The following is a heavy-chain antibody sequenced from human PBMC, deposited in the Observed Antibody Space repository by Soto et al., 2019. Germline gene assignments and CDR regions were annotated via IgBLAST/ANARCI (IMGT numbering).Heavy chain of an antibody. D-gene: IGHD5-12*01. CDR3: ARGQGATILTPLDY. V-gene: IGHV4-34*01. J-gene: IGHJ4*02. Sequence: QVRLQQWGAGLLKPSETLSLTCAVYGGSFSGYYWSWIRQPPGKGLEWIGEINHSGSTNYNPSLKSRVTISVDTSKNQFSLKLSSVTAADTAVYYCARGQGATILTPLDYWGQGTLVTVSS. CDR1: GGSFSGYY. CDR2: INHSGST.